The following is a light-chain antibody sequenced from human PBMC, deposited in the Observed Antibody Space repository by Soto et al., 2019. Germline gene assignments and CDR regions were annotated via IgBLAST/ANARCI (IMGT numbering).Light chain of an antibody. CDR1: QSVSSSY. CDR2: GAS. Sequence: EIVLTQSPGTLSLSPGERATLSCRASQSVSSSYLAWYQQKPGQAPRLLIYGASSRATGIPDMFSGSGSGTDFTLTISRLEPEDFPVYYCQQYGSSPLWTFGQGTKVEIK. V-gene: IGKV3-20*01. J-gene: IGKJ1*01. CDR3: QQYGSSPLWT.